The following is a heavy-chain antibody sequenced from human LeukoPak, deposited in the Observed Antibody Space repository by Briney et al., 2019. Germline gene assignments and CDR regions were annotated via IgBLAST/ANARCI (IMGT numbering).Heavy chain of an antibody. D-gene: IGHD3-22*01. Sequence: SETLSLTCTVSGGSISSSSYYWGWIRQPPGKGLEGIGSIYYSGSTYYNPSLKSRVTISVDTSKNQFSLKLSSVTAADTAVSYCARLDMIVAVTFDYWGQGTLVTVSS. CDR1: GGSISSSSYY. J-gene: IGHJ4*02. CDR2: IYYSGST. CDR3: ARLDMIVAVTFDY. V-gene: IGHV4-39*01.